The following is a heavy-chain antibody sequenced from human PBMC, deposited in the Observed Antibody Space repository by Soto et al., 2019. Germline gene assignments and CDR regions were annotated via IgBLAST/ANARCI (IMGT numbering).Heavy chain of an antibody. CDR1: GYTFTSYY. Sequence: QVQLVQSGAEVKKPGASVKVSCKASGYTFTSYYMHWVRQAPGQGLEWMGIINPSGGSTSYAQKCQGRVTMTRDTSTSTVYMELSSLRSEDTAVYYCASIAVAGKLFDYWGQGTLVTVSS. D-gene: IGHD6-19*01. CDR2: INPSGGST. J-gene: IGHJ4*02. V-gene: IGHV1-46*01. CDR3: ASIAVAGKLFDY.